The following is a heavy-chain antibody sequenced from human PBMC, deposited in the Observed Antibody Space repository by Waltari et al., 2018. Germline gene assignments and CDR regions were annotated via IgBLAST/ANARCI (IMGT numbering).Heavy chain of an antibody. CDR2: SYSGGSS. CDR3: VGHRFGSGSYFDY. CDR1: GFIVSSNY. D-gene: IGHD3-10*01. V-gene: IGHV3-53*01. Sequence: EVQVVESGGGLIQPGGSLRLSCAVSGFIVSSNYMSWVRQAPGKGLECVSVSYSGGSSYYVDSVKGRFTISRDNSKNTIYLEMNSLRGEDTAVYFCVGHRFGSGSYFDYWGQGTPVTVSS. J-gene: IGHJ4*02.